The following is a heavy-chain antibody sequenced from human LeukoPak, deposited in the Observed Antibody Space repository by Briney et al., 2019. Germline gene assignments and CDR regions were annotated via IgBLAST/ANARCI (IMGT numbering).Heavy chain of an antibody. D-gene: IGHD2-2*01. V-gene: IGHV4-30-2*01. CDR1: GGSISSGGYS. Sequence: SQTLSLTCAVSGGSISSGGYSWSWIRQPPGKGLEWIGYIYHSGSTYYNPSLKSRVTISVDRSKNQFSLKLSSVTAADTAVYYCARGPSTSGYCSSTSYYGRYGMDVWGQGTTVTVSS. CDR2: IYHSGST. CDR3: ARGPSTSGYCSSTSYYGRYGMDV. J-gene: IGHJ6*02.